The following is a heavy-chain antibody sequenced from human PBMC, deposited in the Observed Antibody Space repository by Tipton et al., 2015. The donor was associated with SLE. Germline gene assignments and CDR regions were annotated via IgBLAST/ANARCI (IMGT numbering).Heavy chain of an antibody. V-gene: IGHV4-39*01. CDR3: ARRGVGATYWYFDL. J-gene: IGHJ2*01. CDR2: IYYSGSP. D-gene: IGHD1-26*01. Sequence: TLSLTCTVSGGSISSSSYYWGWIRQPPGKGLEYIGSIYYSGSPYYNPSLKSRVTISLDTSKNQFSLKLSSVPAADTAVYYCARRGVGATYWYFDLWGRGTPVTVSS. CDR1: GGSISSSSYY.